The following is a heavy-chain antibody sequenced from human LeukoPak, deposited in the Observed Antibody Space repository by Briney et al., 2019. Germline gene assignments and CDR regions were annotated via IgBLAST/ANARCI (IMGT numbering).Heavy chain of an antibody. D-gene: IGHD3/OR15-3a*01. Sequence: GGSLRLSCAVSGITLSNYGMSWVRQAPGKGLEWVAGISDSGANTKYADSVKGRFTISRDNPKNTLYLQMNSLRAEDTAVYFCAKRGVVIRVILVGFHKEAYYFESWGQGAPVTVSS. CDR2: ISDSGANT. CDR1: GITLSNYG. V-gene: IGHV3-23*01. CDR3: AKRGVVIRVILVGFHKEAYYFES. J-gene: IGHJ4*02.